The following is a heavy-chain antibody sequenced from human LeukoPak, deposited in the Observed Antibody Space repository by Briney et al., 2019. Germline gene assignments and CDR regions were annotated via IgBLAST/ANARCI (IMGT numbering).Heavy chain of an antibody. CDR1: GYTFTNYW. CDR2: IYPGDSDT. CDR3: ARPHGRESGSYWSFDY. Sequence: GESLKISCKASGYTFTNYWIGWVRQMPGKGLEWMGIIYPGDSDTRYSPSFQDHVTISVDKSISTVYLQWSSLKASDTAMYYCARPHGRESGSYWSFDYWGQGTLVTVSS. J-gene: IGHJ4*02. D-gene: IGHD1-26*01. V-gene: IGHV5-51*01.